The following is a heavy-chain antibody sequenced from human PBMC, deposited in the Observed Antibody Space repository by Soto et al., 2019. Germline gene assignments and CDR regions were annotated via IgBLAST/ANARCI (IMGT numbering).Heavy chain of an antibody. CDR1: GYSFTDYH. CDR2: INPKSGGT. D-gene: IGHD2-8*01. J-gene: IGHJ6*02. CDR3: ASGDSTDCSSGVCSFFYTHDMDV. Sequence: ASVKVSCKASGYSFTDYHIHWVRQAPGQGLEWLGRINPKSGGTSTAQKFQGWVTMTTDTSISTASMELTRMTSDATAIYVCASGDSTDCSSGVCSFFYTHDMDVWGQGTTVTVSS. V-gene: IGHV1-2*04.